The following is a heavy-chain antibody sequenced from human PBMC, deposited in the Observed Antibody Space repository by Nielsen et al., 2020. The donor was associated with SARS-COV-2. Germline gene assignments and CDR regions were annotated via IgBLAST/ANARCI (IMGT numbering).Heavy chain of an antibody. V-gene: IGHV3-9*01. D-gene: IGHD3-3*01. Sequence: SLKISCAASAFTFDDYAMHWVRQAPGKGLQWVSGISFSGNTREYADSVKGRFIISRDNAGNFLFLQMNRLRPDDTALYYCVKVVGGTSSLEHFQKWGQGTLVTVSS. CDR2: ISFSGNTR. CDR3: VKVVGGTSSLEHFQK. CDR1: AFTFDDYA. J-gene: IGHJ1*01.